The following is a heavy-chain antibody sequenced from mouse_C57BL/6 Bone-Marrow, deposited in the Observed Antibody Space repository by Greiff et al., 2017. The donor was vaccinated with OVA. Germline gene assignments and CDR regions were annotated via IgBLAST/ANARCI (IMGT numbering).Heavy chain of an antibody. CDR3: ARGNWDDYFDY. D-gene: IGHD4-1*01. Sequence: EVHLVESGGGLVKPGGSLKLSCAASGFTFSSYAMSWVRQTPEKRLEWVATISDGGSYTYYPDNVKGRFTISRDNAKNNLYLQMSHLKSEDTAMYYCARGNWDDYFDYWGQGTTLTVSS. CDR1: GFTFSSYA. J-gene: IGHJ2*01. CDR2: ISDGGSYT. V-gene: IGHV5-4*01.